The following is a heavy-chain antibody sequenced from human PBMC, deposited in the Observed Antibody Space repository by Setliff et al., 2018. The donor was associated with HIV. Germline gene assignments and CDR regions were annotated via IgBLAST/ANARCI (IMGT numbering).Heavy chain of an antibody. CDR2: IIHSGGT. CDR1: GGSFSGYY. D-gene: IGHD5-18*01. J-gene: IGHJ6*02. V-gene: IGHV4-34*12. Sequence: SETLSLTCAVYGGSFSGYYWNWIRQPPGKGLEWIGEIIHSGGTNYNPSLKSRVTISVDTSKNQFSLKLSSVTAADTAVYYCARANGGYSYGLRGGMDVWGQGTTVTVSS. CDR3: ARANGGYSYGLRGGMDV.